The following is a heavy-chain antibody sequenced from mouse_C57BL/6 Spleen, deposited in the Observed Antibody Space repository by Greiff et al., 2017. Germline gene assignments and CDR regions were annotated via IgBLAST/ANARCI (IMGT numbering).Heavy chain of an antibody. CDR3: AKHGLRGFAY. D-gene: IGHD3-1*01. CDR2: IWGGGST. V-gene: IGHV2-9*01. J-gene: IGHJ3*01. CDR1: GFSLTSYG. Sequence: QVQLKESGPGLVAPSQSLSITCTVSGFSLTSYGVDWVRQPPGKGLEWRGVIWGGGSTKYNSALMCRLSISKDNSKSQVFVKMNSLQTEDTAMYYCAKHGLRGFAYWGQGTLVTVSA.